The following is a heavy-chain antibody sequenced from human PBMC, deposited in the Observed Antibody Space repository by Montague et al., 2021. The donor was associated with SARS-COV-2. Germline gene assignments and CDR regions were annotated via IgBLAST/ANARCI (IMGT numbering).Heavy chain of an antibody. V-gene: IGHV4-61*02. J-gene: IGHJ6*02. Sequence: TLSLTCAVSGGSITSGNYYWTWVRLPTGKGLEWLGRVDTSGRTSYKPSLKSRVTISVDTSKNHFSLNLTSVTAADTAVYYCARDRPSTRKTVYYYALDVWGQGTTVTVSS. D-gene: IGHD4-11*01. CDR2: VDTSGRT. CDR1: GGSITSGNYY. CDR3: ARDRPSTRKTVYYYALDV.